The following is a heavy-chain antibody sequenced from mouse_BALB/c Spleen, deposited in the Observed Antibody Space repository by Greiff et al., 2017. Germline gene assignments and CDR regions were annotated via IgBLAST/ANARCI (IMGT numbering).Heavy chain of an antibody. CDR1: GYSFTDYI. V-gene: IGHV1-39*01. J-gene: IGHJ3*01. CDR3: ARYYGNYAWFAY. Sequence: VQLQQTGPELVKPGASVKISCKASGYSFTDYIMLWVKQSHGKSLEWIGNINPYYGSTSYNLKFKGKATLTVDKSSSTAYMQLNSLTSEDSAVYYCARYYGNYAWFAYWGQGTLVTVSA. D-gene: IGHD2-1*01. CDR2: INPYYGST.